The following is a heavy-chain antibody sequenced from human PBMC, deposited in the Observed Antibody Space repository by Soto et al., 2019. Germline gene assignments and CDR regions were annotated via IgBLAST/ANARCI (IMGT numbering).Heavy chain of an antibody. Sequence: GGSLRLSCAASGFTFSSYSMNWVRQAPGKGLEWVSSISSSSSYIYYADSVKGRFTISRDNAKNSLYLQMNSLRAEDTAVYYCARSEVDIVVVTAAGHYYLDVWGQGTHVTVSS. CDR2: ISSSSSYI. CDR1: GFTFSSYS. V-gene: IGHV3-21*01. D-gene: IGHD2-2*03. J-gene: IGHJ6*03. CDR3: ARSEVDIVVVTAAGHYYLDV.